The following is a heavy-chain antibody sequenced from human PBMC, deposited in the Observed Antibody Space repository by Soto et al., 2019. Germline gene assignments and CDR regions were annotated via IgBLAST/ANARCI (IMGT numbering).Heavy chain of an antibody. CDR1: GYTFTSYD. D-gene: IGHD1-26*01. CDR2: MNPNSGNT. Sequence: ASVKVSCKASGYTFTSYDINWVRQATGQGLEWMGWMNPNSGNTGYAQKFQGRVTMTRNTSISTAYMELSSLRSEDTAVYYCARGLQMMGATDYYYYGMDVWGQGTTVTVSS. CDR3: ARGLQMMGATDYYYYGMDV. J-gene: IGHJ6*02. V-gene: IGHV1-8*01.